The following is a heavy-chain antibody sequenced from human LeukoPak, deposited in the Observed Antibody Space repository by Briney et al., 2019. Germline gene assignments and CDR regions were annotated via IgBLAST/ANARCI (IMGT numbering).Heavy chain of an antibody. D-gene: IGHD1-26*01. J-gene: IGHJ4*02. V-gene: IGHV1-2*06. CDR1: GYTFTGYY. Sequence: VSVKVSCKASGYTFTGYYMHWVRQAPGQGLEWMGRINPNSGGTNYAQKFQGRVTMTRDTSISTAYMELSRLRSDDTAVYYCARAKIVGATDLDYWGQGTLVTVSS. CDR3: ARAKIVGATDLDY. CDR2: INPNSGGT.